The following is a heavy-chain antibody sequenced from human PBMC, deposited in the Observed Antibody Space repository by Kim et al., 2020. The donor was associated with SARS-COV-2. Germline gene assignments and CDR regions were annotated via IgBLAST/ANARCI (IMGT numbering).Heavy chain of an antibody. V-gene: IGHV3-48*03. Sequence: SYADSVRGRFTISRDNARNSMYLQMSNLRVDDTAVYYCARDKAVGSGWSDSWGQGTLVTVSS. J-gene: IGHJ5*01. CDR3: ARDKAVGSGWSDS. D-gene: IGHD6-19*01.